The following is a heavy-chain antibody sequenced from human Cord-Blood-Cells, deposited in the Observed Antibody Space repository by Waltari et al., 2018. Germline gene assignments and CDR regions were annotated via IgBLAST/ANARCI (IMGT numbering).Heavy chain of an antibody. CDR1: GFTFISYG. CDR3: ARGGDFDY. V-gene: IGHV3-7*01. CDR2: IKQDGSEK. J-gene: IGHJ4*02. Sequence: EVQLVVSGVGLVQPGGYLSLSGAASGFTFISYGLRWVRQAPGKGLEWVANIKQDGSEKYYVDSVKGRFTISRDNAKNSLYLQMNSLRAEDTAVYYCARGGDFDYWGQGTLVTVSS.